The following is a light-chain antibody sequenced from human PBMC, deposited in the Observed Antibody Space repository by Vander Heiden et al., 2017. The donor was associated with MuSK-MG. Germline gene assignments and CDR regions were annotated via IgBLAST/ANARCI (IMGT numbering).Light chain of an antibody. CDR2: HDT. V-gene: IGLV3-1*01. CDR3: QAWATSLGF. Sequence: YELTQSPSVSVSPGQTDRITCSGHRLAEKYVCWYQQKPGQSPVMVSYHDTRRTSGSPERFSGTNSGNTATLTSGGTQAMDEADYYCQAWATSLGFFGPGTKVTVL. CDR1: RLAEKY. J-gene: IGLJ1*01.